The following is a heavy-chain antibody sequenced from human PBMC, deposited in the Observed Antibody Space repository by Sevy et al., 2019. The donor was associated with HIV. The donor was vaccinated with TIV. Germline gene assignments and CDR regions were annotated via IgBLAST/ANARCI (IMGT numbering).Heavy chain of an antibody. CDR2: ISGSGGRT. J-gene: IGHJ1*01. D-gene: IGHD3-22*01. CDR3: AKAPQITMIVHEYFQH. CDR1: GFTFSSYA. V-gene: IGHV3-23*01. Sequence: GGSLRLSCAASGFTFSSYAMSWVRQAPGRGLEWVSGISGSGGRTFYADSVKGRFTISRDNSKNTLYLQMNSLRAEDTAVYYCAKAPQITMIVHEYFQHWGQGTLVTVSS.